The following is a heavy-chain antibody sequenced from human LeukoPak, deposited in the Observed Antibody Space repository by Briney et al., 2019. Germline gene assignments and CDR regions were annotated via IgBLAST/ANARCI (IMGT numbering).Heavy chain of an antibody. D-gene: IGHD2-15*01. CDR1: GFTFSSYS. Sequence: PWGSLRLSCAASGFTFSSYSMSWVRQAPGKGLEWVSAISGSGGSTYYADSVKGRFTISRDNSKNTLYLQMNSLRAEDPAVSYCAKDGMSPGTPAYWGQGNLVTVYS. CDR3: AKDGMSPGTPAY. CDR2: ISGSGGST. V-gene: IGHV3-23*01. J-gene: IGHJ4*02.